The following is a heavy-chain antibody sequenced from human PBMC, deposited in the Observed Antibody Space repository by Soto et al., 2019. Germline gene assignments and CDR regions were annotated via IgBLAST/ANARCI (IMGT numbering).Heavy chain of an antibody. V-gene: IGHV1-69*06. J-gene: IGHJ6*02. CDR1: GGTFSSYA. CDR3: ARETRGVVPEYYYYGMDV. Sequence: SVKVSCKASGGTFSSYAISWVRQAPGQGLEWMGGIIPIFGTANYAQKFQGRVTITADKSTSTAYMELSSLRSEDTAVYYCARETRGVVPEYYYYGMDVWGQGTTVTVSS. D-gene: IGHD2-2*01. CDR2: IIPIFGTA.